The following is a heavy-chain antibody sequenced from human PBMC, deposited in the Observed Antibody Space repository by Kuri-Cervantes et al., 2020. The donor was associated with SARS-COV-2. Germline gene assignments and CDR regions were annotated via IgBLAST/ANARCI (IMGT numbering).Heavy chain of an antibody. V-gene: IGHV3-30*18. CDR3: AKDRFGVHDF. J-gene: IGHJ4*02. CDR1: GFTFSSYS. D-gene: IGHD2-8*01. Sequence: GGSLRLSCAASGFTFSSYSMNWVRQAPGRGLEWVAVISYDGRKKKCVPSGKGRFTISRDNSQNTLYLQVKSLKSEDTAIYYCAKDRFGVHDFWGQGTLVTVPQ. CDR2: ISYDGRKK.